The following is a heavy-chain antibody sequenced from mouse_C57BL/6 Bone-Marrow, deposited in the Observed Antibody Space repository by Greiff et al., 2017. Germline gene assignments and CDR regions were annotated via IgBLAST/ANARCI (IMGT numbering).Heavy chain of an antibody. CDR3: TQSHYYGSSYCYWYFDV. D-gene: IGHD1-1*01. V-gene: IGHV6-6*01. J-gene: IGHJ1*03. CDR1: GFTFSDAW. Sequence: EVQRVESGGGLVQPGGSLKLSCAASGFTFSDAWMDWVRQSPEKGLEWVADIRNKANNHATYYAESVKGRFTISRDDSKSSVYLQINSLRAEDTSIYYCTQSHYYGSSYCYWYFDVWGTGTTVTVSS. CDR2: IRNKANNHAT.